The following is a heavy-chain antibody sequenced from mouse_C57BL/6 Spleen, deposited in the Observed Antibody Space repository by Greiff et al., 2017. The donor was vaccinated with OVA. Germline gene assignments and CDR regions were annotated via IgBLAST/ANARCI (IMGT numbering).Heavy chain of an antibody. V-gene: IGHV1-54*01. J-gene: IGHJ4*01. CDR1: GYAFTNYL. CDR3: ARSYYYGSSYRGAMDY. D-gene: IGHD1-1*01. Sequence: QVQLKESGAELVRPGTSVKVSCKASGYAFTNYLIEWVKQRPGQGLEWIGVINPGSGGTNYNEKFKGKATLTADKSSSTAYMQLSSLTSEDSAVYFCARSYYYGSSYRGAMDYWGQGTSVTVSS. CDR2: INPGSGGT.